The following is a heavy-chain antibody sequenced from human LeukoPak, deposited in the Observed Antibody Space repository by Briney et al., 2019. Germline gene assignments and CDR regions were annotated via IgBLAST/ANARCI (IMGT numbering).Heavy chain of an antibody. CDR3: AKSSEYNNYGIDY. CDR2: ISGSGANT. Sequence: TGGSLRLSCAASGFTFSHYAMSWVHQAPGKGLEWVSGISGSGANTYYADSVKGRFTITRDNSKSTLYLQMSSLRAEDTALYYCAKSSEYNNYGIDYWGQGTLVTVSS. D-gene: IGHD4-11*01. J-gene: IGHJ4*02. V-gene: IGHV3-23*01. CDR1: GFTFSHYA.